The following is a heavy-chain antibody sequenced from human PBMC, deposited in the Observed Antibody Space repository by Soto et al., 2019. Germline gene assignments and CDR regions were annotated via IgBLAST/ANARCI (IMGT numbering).Heavy chain of an antibody. D-gene: IGHD4-17*01. CDR2: IIPILGIA. CDR1: GGTFSIYT. J-gene: IGHJ6*03. V-gene: IGHV1-69*02. CDR3: ARSRVYGSYYYYYMDV. Sequence: SVKVSCKASGGTFSIYTISWVRQAPGQGLEWMGRIIPILGIANYAQKFQGRVTITADKSTSTAYMELSSLGSEDTAVYYCARSRVYGSYYYYYMDVWGKGTTVT.